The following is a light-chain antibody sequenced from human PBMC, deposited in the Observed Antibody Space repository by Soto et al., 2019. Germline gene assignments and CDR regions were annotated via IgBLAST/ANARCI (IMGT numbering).Light chain of an antibody. J-gene: IGKJ5*01. V-gene: IGKV3-15*01. CDR2: GTS. Sequence: EIVLTQSPATLSLSPGERATLSCRASQSVSSNFAWYQQKPGQAPRLLFYGTSNRATGVPARFSGSGSGTEFSLTISTLQSEDFAVYYCKQYNNWPITFGQGTRLEIK. CDR1: QSVSSN. CDR3: KQYNNWPIT.